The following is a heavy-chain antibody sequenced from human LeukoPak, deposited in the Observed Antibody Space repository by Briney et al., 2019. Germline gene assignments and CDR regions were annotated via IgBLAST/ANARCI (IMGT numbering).Heavy chain of an antibody. J-gene: IGHJ4*02. Sequence: PSETLTLTCTVSGGSISSYYWSWMRQPPGKGLEWIGDIYYSGSTNYNPSLKSRVTISVDTSKNQFSLKLSSVTAADTAVYYCARHYYYDSSSYSFDYWGQGTLDTVSS. V-gene: IGHV4-59*08. CDR3: ARHYYYDSSSYSFDY. CDR2: IYYSGST. CDR1: GGSISSYY. D-gene: IGHD3-22*01.